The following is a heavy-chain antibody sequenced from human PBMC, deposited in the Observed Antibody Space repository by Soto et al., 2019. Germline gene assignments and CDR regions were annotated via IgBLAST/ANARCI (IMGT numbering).Heavy chain of an antibody. J-gene: IGHJ4*02. CDR1: GFTLSSNY. CDR3: VRERSGSRDLFAY. CDR2: IYSGGST. V-gene: IGHV3-53*01. D-gene: IGHD3-3*01. Sequence: PGGSLRLSCAASGFTLSSNYISWVRQAPGKGLEWVSVIYSGGSTYYADSVKGRFTISRDNSKNTLYLQMNSLRAEDTAVYYCVRERSGSRDLFAYCGQGTLVTVSS.